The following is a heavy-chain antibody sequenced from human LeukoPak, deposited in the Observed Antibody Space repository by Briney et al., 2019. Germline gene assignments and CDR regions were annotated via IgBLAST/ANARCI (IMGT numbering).Heavy chain of an antibody. D-gene: IGHD5-18*01. CDR3: AKDRGYIYGHLN. CDR2: IKQDGSEK. CDR1: GFTFSSYW. V-gene: IGHV3-7*03. Sequence: GGSLRLSCAASGFTFSSYWMSWVRQAPGKGLEWVANIKQDGSEKYYADSVKGRFTISRDNSKNTLYLQMDSLRAEDTALYYCAKDRGYIYGHLNWGQGTLVTVSS. J-gene: IGHJ4*02.